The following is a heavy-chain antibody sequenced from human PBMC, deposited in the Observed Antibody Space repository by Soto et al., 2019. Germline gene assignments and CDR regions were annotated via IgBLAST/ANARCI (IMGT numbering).Heavy chain of an antibody. D-gene: IGHD3-22*01. V-gene: IGHV5-51*01. J-gene: IGHJ5*02. CDR2: IYPGDSDT. CDR1: GYSFTSYW. CDR3: ARFSGSSGSSWFDP. Sequence: XVSLTISGKGSGYSFTSYWIGLVRQMPGKGLEWMGIIYPGDSDTRYSPSFQGQVTISADKSISTAYLQWSSLKASDTAMYYCARFSGSSGSSWFDPWGQGTLVTVSS.